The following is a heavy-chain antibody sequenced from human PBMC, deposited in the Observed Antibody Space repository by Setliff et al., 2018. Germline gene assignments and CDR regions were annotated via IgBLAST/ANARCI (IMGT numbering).Heavy chain of an antibody. V-gene: IGHV4-4*07. CDR3: ARGQRYCSGGSCYYYMDV. CDR1: GGSISSYY. CDR2: IYTSGST. J-gene: IGHJ6*03. D-gene: IGHD2-15*01. Sequence: SETLSLTCTVSGGSISSYYWSWIRQPAGKGLEWIGRIYTSGSTNFNPSLKSRVTMSVDTSKNQFSLKLSSVTAADTAVYYCARGQRYCSGGSCYYYMDVWGKGTTVTVSS.